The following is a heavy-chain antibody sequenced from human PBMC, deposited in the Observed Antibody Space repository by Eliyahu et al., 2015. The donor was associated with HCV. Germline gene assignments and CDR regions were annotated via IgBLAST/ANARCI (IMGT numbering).Heavy chain of an antibody. J-gene: IGHJ3*02. CDR3: ANHQPPRSIVVVPGGAFDI. CDR2: ISGSGGST. D-gene: IGHD2-2*01. Sequence: EVQLLESGGGLVQPGGSLRLSCAASGFTFSSYAMSWVRQAPGKGLEWVSAISGSGGSTYYADSVKGRFTISRDNSKNTLYLQMNSLRAEDTAVYYCANHQPPRSIVVVPGGAFDIWGQGTMVTVSS. V-gene: IGHV3-23*01. CDR1: GFTFSSYA.